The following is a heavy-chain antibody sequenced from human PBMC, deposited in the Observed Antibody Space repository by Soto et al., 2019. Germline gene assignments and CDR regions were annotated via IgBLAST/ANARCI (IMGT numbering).Heavy chain of an antibody. J-gene: IGHJ6*02. D-gene: IGHD3-10*01. CDR1: GYTFTNHG. V-gene: IGHV1-18*01. Sequence: QVQLVQSGAEVKKPGASVKVSCKASGYTFTNHGLCWVRQAPGQGLEWVGWISPYNGNTRYTQKLQGRVTMTTDTATNTAYMELWSLSSDDTAVYYCATMGGVTVVRGVTYAMDAWGQGTTVTVSS. CDR2: ISPYNGNT. CDR3: ATMGGVTVVRGVTYAMDA.